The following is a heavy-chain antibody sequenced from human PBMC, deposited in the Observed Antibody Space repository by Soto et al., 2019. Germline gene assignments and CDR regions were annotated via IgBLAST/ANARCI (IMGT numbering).Heavy chain of an antibody. J-gene: IGHJ4*02. Sequence: PSETLSLTCTVSGGSISSSSYYWGWVRQAPGKGLEWVANIKQDGSEKYYVDSVKGRFTISRGNSENTLYLQMNGLRADDTALYFCAKSRVFIGAIVTLLDSWGQGTQVTVSS. CDR3: AKSRVFIGAIVTLLDS. V-gene: IGHV3-7*03. D-gene: IGHD3-16*02. CDR1: GGSISSSSYY. CDR2: IKQDGSEK.